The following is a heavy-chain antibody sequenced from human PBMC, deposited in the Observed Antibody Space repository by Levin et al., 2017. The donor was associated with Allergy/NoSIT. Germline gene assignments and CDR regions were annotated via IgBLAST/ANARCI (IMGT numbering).Heavy chain of an antibody. CDR1: GGSISSSSYY. CDR2: IYYSGST. CDR3: ARLLWGSLGWFDP. V-gene: IGHV4-39*07. Sequence: SETLSLTCTVSGGSISSSSYYWGWIRQPPGKGLEWIGSIYYSGSTYYNPSLKSRVTISVDTSKNQFSLKLSSVTAADTAVYYCARLLWGSLGWFDPWGQGTLVTVSS. D-gene: IGHD3-16*02. J-gene: IGHJ5*02.